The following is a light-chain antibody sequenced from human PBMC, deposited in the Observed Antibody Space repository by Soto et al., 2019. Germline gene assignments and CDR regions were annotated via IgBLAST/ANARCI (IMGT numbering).Light chain of an antibody. Sequence: QSVLTQPPSASGTPGQRVTISCSGSSCNIGSNAVNWYQQFPGTAPKLLIYTDNQRPSGVPDRFSGSKSGTSASLAISGLQSEDEADYFCAAWDGSLNAYVFGTGTKVTVL. CDR2: TDN. CDR1: SCNIGSNA. J-gene: IGLJ1*01. V-gene: IGLV1-44*01. CDR3: AAWDGSLNAYV.